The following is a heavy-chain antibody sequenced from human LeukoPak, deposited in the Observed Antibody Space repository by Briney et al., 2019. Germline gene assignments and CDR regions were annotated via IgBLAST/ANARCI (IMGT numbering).Heavy chain of an antibody. J-gene: IGHJ4*02. D-gene: IGHD2-15*01. CDR1: GVTFSNYW. V-gene: IGHV3-7*01. CDR3: TGGPGY. CDR2: IKKDGSDK. Sequence: GGSLRLTCAASGVTFSNYWMSWVRQAPGKGLEWVANIKKDGSDKYYVDSVKGRFTISRDNAKKSLFLQMNSPRAEDTAVYYCTGGPGYWGQGTLVTVSS.